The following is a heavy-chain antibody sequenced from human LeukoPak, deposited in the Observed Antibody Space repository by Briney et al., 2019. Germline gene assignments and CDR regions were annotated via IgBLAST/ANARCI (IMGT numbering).Heavy chain of an antibody. CDR2: IYPGDSDT. Sequence: GESLKISCKGSGYSFTSYWIGWVRQMPGKGLEWMGIIYPGDSDTRYSPSFQGQVTISADKSISTAYLQWSSLKASDTAMYYCARGGSIPGYCSGGSCYDLAFDIWGQGTMVTVSS. CDR1: GYSFTSYW. CDR3: ARGGSIPGYCSGGSCYDLAFDI. J-gene: IGHJ3*02. D-gene: IGHD2-15*01. V-gene: IGHV5-51*01.